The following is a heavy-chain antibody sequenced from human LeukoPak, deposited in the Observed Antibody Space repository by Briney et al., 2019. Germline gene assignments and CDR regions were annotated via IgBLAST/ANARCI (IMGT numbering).Heavy chain of an antibody. D-gene: IGHD2-15*01. CDR3: ARDGVLGYCSGGSCYGYDY. CDR2: INTNTGNP. CDR1: GYTFTSYA. V-gene: IGHV7-4-1*02. Sequence: ASVKVSCKASGYTFTSYAINWVRQAPGQGLEWMGWINTNTGNPTYAQGFTGRFVFSLDTSVSTAYLQISSLKAEDTAVYYCARDGVLGYCSGGSCYGYDYWGQGTLVTVSS. J-gene: IGHJ4*02.